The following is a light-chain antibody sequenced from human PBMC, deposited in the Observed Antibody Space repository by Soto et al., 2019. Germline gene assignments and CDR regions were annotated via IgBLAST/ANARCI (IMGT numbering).Light chain of an antibody. CDR2: GAS. Sequence: EIVMTQSPATLSVSPGERATLSCRASHSVSSNLAWYQQKPGQAPRLLIYGASTRATGIPARFSGSGFGTEFTPTISSLQSEYFAVYYFHPYNNWPVFAPGPKVDIK. CDR1: HSVSSN. J-gene: IGKJ3*01. CDR3: HPYNNWPV. V-gene: IGKV3-15*01.